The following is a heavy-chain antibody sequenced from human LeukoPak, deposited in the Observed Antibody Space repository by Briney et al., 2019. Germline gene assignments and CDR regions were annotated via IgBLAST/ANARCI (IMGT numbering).Heavy chain of an antibody. CDR2: IIPIFGTA. D-gene: IGHD3-3*02. CDR3: ARDGRRTFGVVITYNWFDP. J-gene: IGHJ5*02. Sequence: ASVKVSCKASGYTFTSYGISWVRQTPGQGLEWMGGIIPIFGTANYAQKFQGRVTITADESTSTAYMELSSLRSEDTAVYYCARDGRRTFGVVITYNWFDPWGQGTLVTVSS. CDR1: GYTFTSYG. V-gene: IGHV1-69*13.